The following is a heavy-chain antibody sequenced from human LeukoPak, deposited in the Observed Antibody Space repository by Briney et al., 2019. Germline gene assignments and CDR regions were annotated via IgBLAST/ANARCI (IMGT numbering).Heavy chain of an antibody. D-gene: IGHD3-10*01. CDR1: GFTFSSYA. CDR3: ARAPDPYGEYYFDY. Sequence: PGRSLRLSCAASGFTFSSYAMHWVRQAPGKGLEWVAVISYDGSNKYYADSVKGRFTISRDNSKNTLYLQMNSLRAEDTAVYYSARAPDPYGEYYFDYWGQGTLVTVSS. CDR2: ISYDGSNK. V-gene: IGHV3-30*01. J-gene: IGHJ4*02.